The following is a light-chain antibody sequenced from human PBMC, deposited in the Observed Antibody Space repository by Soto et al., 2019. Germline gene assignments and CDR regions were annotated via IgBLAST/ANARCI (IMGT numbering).Light chain of an antibody. V-gene: IGKV1-5*01. CDR3: QQYTNTNNPWM. Sequence: DIQVTHSPPTLSASEGDIVTITCRASQTISTWMAWYQQKPGKAPKLLVYDASTLQSGVASRFSGSGSGTEFTLIISGLQPDDSATYYCQQYTNTNNPWMLGQGTKVDIK. CDR1: QTISTW. CDR2: DAS. J-gene: IGKJ2*01.